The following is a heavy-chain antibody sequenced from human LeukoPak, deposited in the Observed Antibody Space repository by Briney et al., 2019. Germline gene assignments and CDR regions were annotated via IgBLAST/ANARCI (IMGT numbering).Heavy chain of an antibody. J-gene: IGHJ4*02. V-gene: IGHV4-34*01. Sequence: SETLSLTCSVYGVSLSSYYWSWIRQSPGKGLEWFGEISHRGRTNYNPSLKSRVTISVDTSKNQFSLKLNSMTAADTAVYYCARERANSRGCFDYWGQGTLVTVS. CDR2: ISHRGRT. D-gene: IGHD6-13*01. CDR1: GVSLSSYY. CDR3: ARERANSRGCFDY.